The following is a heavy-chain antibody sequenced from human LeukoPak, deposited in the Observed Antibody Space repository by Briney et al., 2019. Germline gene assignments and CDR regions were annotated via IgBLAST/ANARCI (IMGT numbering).Heavy chain of an antibody. CDR2: IKQDGSEK. CDR3: ARAIVVVPAYYYYYGMDV. Sequence: GGSLRLSCAASGFTFSSYWMSWVRQAPGKGLEGVANIKQDGSEKYYVDSVKGRFTISRDNAKNSLYLQMNSLRAEDTAVYYCARAIVVVPAYYYYYGMDVWGQGTTVTVSS. D-gene: IGHD2-2*01. J-gene: IGHJ6*02. V-gene: IGHV3-7*04. CDR1: GFTFSSYW.